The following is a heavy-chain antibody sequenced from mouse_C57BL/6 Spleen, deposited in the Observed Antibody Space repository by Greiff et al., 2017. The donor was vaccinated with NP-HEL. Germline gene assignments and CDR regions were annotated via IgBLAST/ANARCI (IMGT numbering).Heavy chain of an antibody. D-gene: IGHD4-1*01. J-gene: IGHJ4*01. Sequence: EVQLMESGPGLVKPSQSLSLTCSVTGYSITSGYYWNWIRQFPGNKLEWMGYISYDGSNNYNPSLKNRISITRDTSKNQFFLKLNSVTTEDTATYYCARETGIAMDYWGQGTSVTVSS. CDR1: GYSITSGYY. CDR2: ISYDGSN. V-gene: IGHV3-6*01. CDR3: ARETGIAMDY.